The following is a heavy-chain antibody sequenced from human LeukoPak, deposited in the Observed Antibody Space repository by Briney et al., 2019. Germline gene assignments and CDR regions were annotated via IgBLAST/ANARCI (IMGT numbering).Heavy chain of an antibody. V-gene: IGHV1-69*06. CDR1: GGTFSSYA. CDR3: ASAYYYGSGSYYWYFDY. CDR2: IIPIFGTA. D-gene: IGHD3-10*01. J-gene: IGHJ4*02. Sequence: SVKVSCKASGGTFSSYAISWVRQAPGQGLEWMGGIIPIFGTANYAQKFQGRVTITADKSTSTAYMELSSLRSEDTAVYYCASAYYYGSGSYYWYFDYWGQGTLVTVSS.